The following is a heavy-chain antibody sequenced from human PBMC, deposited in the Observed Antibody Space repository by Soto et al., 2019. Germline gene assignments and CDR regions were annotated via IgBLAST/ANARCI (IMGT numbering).Heavy chain of an antibody. CDR1: GITFSSLY. D-gene: IGHD5-12*01. Sequence: PGGSLRLSCEGSGITFSSLYMHWVRKAPGKGLEWVANIKQDGREQFYVDSVKGRFTISSDNAKNSVYLQMGSLRPEDTAVYYCAGSTGWIHSHWGQGTLVTVSS. V-gene: IGHV3-7*03. CDR3: AGSTGWIHSH. CDR2: IKQDGREQ. J-gene: IGHJ4*02.